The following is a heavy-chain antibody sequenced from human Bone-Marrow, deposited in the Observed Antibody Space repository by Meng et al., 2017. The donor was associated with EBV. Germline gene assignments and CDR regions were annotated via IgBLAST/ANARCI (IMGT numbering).Heavy chain of an antibody. D-gene: IGHD3-10*01. Sequence: VQPVASGAEVKKPGASVKFSCKASGYTFTSYAKHWVRQAPGQRLEWMGWINAGNGNTKYSQKFQGRVTITRDTSASTAYMELSSLRSEDTAVYYCARSPLWFGESNFDYWGQGTLVTVSS. CDR3: ARSPLWFGESNFDY. CDR1: GYTFTSYA. J-gene: IGHJ4*02. V-gene: IGHV1-3*01. CDR2: INAGNGNT.